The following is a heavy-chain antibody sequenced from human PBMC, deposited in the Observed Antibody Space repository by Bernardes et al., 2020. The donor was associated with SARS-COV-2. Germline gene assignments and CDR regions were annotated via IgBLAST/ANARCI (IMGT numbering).Heavy chain of an antibody. CDR3: ARVKVVAAQTPGWFDP. V-gene: IGHV1-69*04. CDR2: IIPILGIA. D-gene: IGHD2-15*01. Sequence: SVKVSCKASGGTFSSYAISWVRQAPGQGLEWMGRIIPILGIANYAQKFQGRVTITADKSTSTAYMELSSLRSEDTAVYYCARVKVVAAQTPGWFDPWGQGTLVTVSS. J-gene: IGHJ5*02. CDR1: GGTFSSYA.